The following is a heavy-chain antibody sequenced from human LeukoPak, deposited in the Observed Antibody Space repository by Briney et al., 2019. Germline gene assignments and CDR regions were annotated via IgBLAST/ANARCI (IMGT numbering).Heavy chain of an antibody. CDR3: ARDSSGYGYYYYYMDV. V-gene: IGHV4-4*07. J-gene: IGHJ6*03. CDR2: IYTSGST. CDR1: GGSISSYY. D-gene: IGHD3-22*01. Sequence: SETLSLTCTVSGGSISSYYWSWIRQPAGKGLEWIGRIYTSGSTNYNPSLTSRVTMSVDTSKNQFSLKLSSVTAADTAVYYCARDSSGYGYYYYYMDVWGKGTTVTVSS.